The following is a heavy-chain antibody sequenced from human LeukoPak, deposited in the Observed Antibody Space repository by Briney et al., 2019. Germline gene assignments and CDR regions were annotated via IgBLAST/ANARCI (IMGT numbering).Heavy chain of an antibody. CDR1: GFTFSNYW. CDR2: INGDGTVT. D-gene: IGHD3-10*01. J-gene: IGHJ4*02. CDR3: ARDRVTMVRGVNYYFDY. Sequence: GGSLRLSCAVSGFTFSNYWMHWVRQAPGKGLVWVSRINGDGTVTFYADSVKGRFTISRDNAKNSLYLQMNSLRAEDTAVYYCARDRVTMVRGVNYYFDYWGQGTLVTVSS. V-gene: IGHV3-74*01.